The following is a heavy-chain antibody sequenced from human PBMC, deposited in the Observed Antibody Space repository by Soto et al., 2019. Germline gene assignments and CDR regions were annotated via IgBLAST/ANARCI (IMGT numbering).Heavy chain of an antibody. Sequence: SETLSLTCTISSGSISSYYWSWIRQPPGKGLEWIGYIYYSGSTNYNPSLKSRVTISVDTSKNQFSLKLSSVTAADTAVYYCASSAWSGYFWFDPWGQGTLVTVSS. CDR1: SGSISSYY. CDR2: IYYSGST. D-gene: IGHD3-3*01. V-gene: IGHV4-59*01. CDR3: ASSAWSGYFWFDP. J-gene: IGHJ5*02.